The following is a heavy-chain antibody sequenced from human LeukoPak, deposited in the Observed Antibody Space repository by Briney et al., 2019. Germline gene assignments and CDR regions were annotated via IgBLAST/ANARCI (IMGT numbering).Heavy chain of an antibody. Sequence: GGSLRLSCAASGFTFSSYAMSWVRQAPGKGLEWVSAISGSGGSTYYADSVKGRFTISRDNSKNTLYLQMNSLRAEDTAVYYWAKQLGSVRDGSGYFPYWGQGTLVTVSS. CDR3: AKQLGSVRDGSGYFPY. CDR2: ISGSGGST. D-gene: IGHD2-15*01. J-gene: IGHJ4*02. CDR1: GFTFSSYA. V-gene: IGHV3-23*01.